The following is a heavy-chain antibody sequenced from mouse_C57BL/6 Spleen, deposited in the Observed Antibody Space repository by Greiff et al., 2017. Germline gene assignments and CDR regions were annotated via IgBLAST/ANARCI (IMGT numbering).Heavy chain of an antibody. CDR3: NYGTQTPFYFDD. Sequence: QVQLQQSGPELVKPGASVKISCKASGYAFSSSWMNWVKQRPGKGLEWIGRIYPGDGDTNYNGKFKGKATLTADKSSSTAYMHLSSLTSEDSAVYFCNYGTQTPFYFDDWGQGTTLTVSS. D-gene: IGHD1-1*01. CDR2: IYPGDGDT. J-gene: IGHJ2*01. CDR1: GYAFSSSW. V-gene: IGHV1-82*01.